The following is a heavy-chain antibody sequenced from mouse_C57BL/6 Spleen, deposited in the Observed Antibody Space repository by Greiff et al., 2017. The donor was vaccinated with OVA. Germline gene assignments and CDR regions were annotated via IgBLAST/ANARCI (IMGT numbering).Heavy chain of an antibody. CDR2: ISYDGSN. CDR3: ARASDGYYFYAMDY. D-gene: IGHD2-3*01. J-gene: IGHJ4*01. CDR1: GYSIPSGYY. V-gene: IGHV3-6*01. Sequence: EVKVEESGPGLVKPSQSLSLTCSVTGYSIPSGYYWNWIRQFPGNKLEWMGYISYDGSNNYNPSLKNRISITRDTSKNQFFLKLNSVTTEDTATYYCARASDGYYFYAMDYWGQGTSVTVSS.